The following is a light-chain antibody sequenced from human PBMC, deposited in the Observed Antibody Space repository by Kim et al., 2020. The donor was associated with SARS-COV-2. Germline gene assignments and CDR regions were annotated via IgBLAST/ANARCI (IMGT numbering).Light chain of an antibody. CDR1: DLRSYY. V-gene: IGLV3-19*01. Sequence: MRTCQQGDLRSYYYTSYHQKPAQAPPLLVFCDNNRPSAVPARCSACSRADTTALTITGAQAAEEADYYCNTRRGSGDHWVFGGGTQLTVL. J-gene: IGLJ3*02. CDR2: CDN. CDR3: NTRRGSGDHWV.